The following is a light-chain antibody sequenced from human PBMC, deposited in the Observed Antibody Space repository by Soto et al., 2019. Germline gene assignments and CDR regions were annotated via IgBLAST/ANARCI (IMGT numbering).Light chain of an antibody. CDR1: QSVSSN. V-gene: IGKV3-15*01. Sequence: EIVMTQSPATLSVSPGERATLSCRASQSVSSNLAWYQQKPGQAPRLLIYGASTRATGIPASFSGSGSGTEFTLTISSLQSEDFAVYYCQQYNNWHMYTFGQGTKVDIK. CDR2: GAS. CDR3: QQYNNWHMYT. J-gene: IGKJ2*01.